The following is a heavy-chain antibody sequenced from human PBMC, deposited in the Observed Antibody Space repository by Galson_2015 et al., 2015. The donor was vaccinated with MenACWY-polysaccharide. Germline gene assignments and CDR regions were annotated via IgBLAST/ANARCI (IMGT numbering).Heavy chain of an antibody. V-gene: IGHV4-39*07. CDR3: ARAGRTDIVVVGYGWGFDY. Sequence: SETLSLTCTVSGGSISRSSHYWGWIRQPPGKGLEWIGTVSYSGSAYYNASLKSRVTISVDTSKNQFSLKLSSVTAADTVIYYCARAGRTDIVVVGYGWGFDYWGQGALVTVSS. CDR1: GGSISRSSHY. CDR2: VSYSGSA. D-gene: IGHD2-2*01. J-gene: IGHJ4*02.